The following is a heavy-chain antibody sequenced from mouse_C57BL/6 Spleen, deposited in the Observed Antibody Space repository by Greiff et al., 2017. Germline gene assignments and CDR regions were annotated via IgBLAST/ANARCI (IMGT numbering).Heavy chain of an antibody. CDR3: ARGYYGSSPWWDLDV. Sequence: VQLQQPGAELVMPGASVKLSCKASGYTFTSYCMHWVKQRPGQGLEWIGEIDPSDSYTNYNQKFKGKSTLTVEKSSSNAYMQLRSLTSEDSAVYYGARGYYGSSPWWDLDVWGTGTAVTVSS. J-gene: IGHJ1*03. V-gene: IGHV1-69*01. CDR2: IDPSDSYT. D-gene: IGHD1-1*01. CDR1: GYTFTSYC.